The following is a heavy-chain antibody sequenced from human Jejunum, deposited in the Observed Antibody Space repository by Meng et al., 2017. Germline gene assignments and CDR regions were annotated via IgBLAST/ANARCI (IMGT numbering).Heavy chain of an antibody. Sequence: EGRVVESGGGLVQPGGSLRLSCAASGFTFNNYWMHWVRQAPGKGLVWVSRINNDGSDTTYADSVKGRFTISRDNAQNMLYLQMNSLRVEDTAVYYCARDKPHNWFDPWGQGTLVTVSS. CDR3: ARDKPHNWFDP. J-gene: IGHJ5*02. V-gene: IGHV3-74*01. CDR1: GFTFNNYW. CDR2: INNDGSDT.